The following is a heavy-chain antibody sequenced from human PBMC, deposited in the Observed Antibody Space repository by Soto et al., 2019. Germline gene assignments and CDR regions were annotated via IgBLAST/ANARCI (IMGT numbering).Heavy chain of an antibody. CDR2: ISYDGSNK. J-gene: IGHJ4*02. CDR1: GFTFSSYA. CDR3: ARDIGNWNYGEWSY. V-gene: IGHV3-30-3*01. D-gene: IGHD1-7*01. Sequence: PGGSLRLSCAASGFTFSSYAMHWVRQAPGKGLEWVAVISYDGSNKYYADSVKGRFTISRDNSKNTLHLQMNSLRAEDTAVYYCARDIGNWNYGEWSYWGQGTLVTVSS.